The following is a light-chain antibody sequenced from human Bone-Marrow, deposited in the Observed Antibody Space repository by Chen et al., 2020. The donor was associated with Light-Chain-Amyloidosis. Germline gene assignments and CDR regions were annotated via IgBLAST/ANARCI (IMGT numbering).Light chain of an antibody. CDR3: SSYTITNTLV. V-gene: IGLV2-14*01. CDR1: SSDVGGDNH. CDR2: EVT. Sequence: QSALTQPASVSGSPGQSLTLSSPCTSSDVGGDNHVSWYQQHPDKAPKLMIYEVTNRPSWVPDRFSGSKSDNTASLTISGLQTEDEADYFCSSYTITNTLVFGSGTRVTVL. J-gene: IGLJ1*01.